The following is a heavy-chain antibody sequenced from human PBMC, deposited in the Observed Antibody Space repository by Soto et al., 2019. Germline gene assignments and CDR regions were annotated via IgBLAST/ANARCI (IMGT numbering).Heavy chain of an antibody. J-gene: IGHJ4*02. CDR2: IYYSGST. D-gene: IGHD6-13*01. V-gene: IGHV4-30-4*01. CDR1: GGSISSGDYY. Sequence: SETLSLTCTVSGGSISSGDYYWSWIRQPPGKGLEWIGYIYYSGSTYHNPSLKSRVTISVDTSKNQFSLKLSSVTAADTAVYYCARDGTAAAGKGGLDYWGQGTLVTVSS. CDR3: ARDGTAAAGKGGLDY.